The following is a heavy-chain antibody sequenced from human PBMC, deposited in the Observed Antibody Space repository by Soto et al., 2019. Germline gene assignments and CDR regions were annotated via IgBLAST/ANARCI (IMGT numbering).Heavy chain of an antibody. CDR2: IIPLFGTA. CDR1: GGTFSTYT. V-gene: IGHV1-69*13. CDR3: ARAQDSSGYWNNCFDP. Sequence: SSVKVSCKASGGTFSTYTMTWVRQAPGQGLEWMGGIIPLFGTANYAQKFQGRVTITADESTSTVYMELSSLRSEDTAVYYCARAQDSSGYWNNCFDPWGQGTLVTVSS. J-gene: IGHJ5*02. D-gene: IGHD3-22*01.